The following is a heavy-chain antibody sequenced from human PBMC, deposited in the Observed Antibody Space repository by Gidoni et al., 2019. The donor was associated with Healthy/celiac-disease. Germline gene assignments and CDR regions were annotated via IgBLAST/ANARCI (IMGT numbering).Heavy chain of an antibody. V-gene: IGHV3-23*01. D-gene: IGHD3-10*01. J-gene: IGHJ3*02. CDR1: GFTFSSSA. CDR2: ICGSGGST. Sequence: EVQLLESGGGLVQPGGSLRLSCAASGFTFSSSAMRWVRQAPGKGLGWVSAICGSGGSTYYADSVKGRFTISRDNSKNTLYLQMNSLRAEDTAVYYCAKSLLWFGELLYPDAFDIWGQGTMVTVSS. CDR3: AKSLLWFGELLYPDAFDI.